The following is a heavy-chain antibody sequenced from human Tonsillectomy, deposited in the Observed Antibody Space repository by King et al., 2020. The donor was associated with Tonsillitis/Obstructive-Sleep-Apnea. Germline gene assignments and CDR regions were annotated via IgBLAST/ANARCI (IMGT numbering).Heavy chain of an antibody. CDR2: ISGSGGST. J-gene: IGHJ6*02. V-gene: IGHV3-23*04. CDR3: AKVWGYCSSTSCYGVMDV. CDR1: GFTFSSYA. D-gene: IGHD2-2*01. Sequence: VQLVESGGGLVQPGGSLRLSCAASGFTFSSYAMSWVRQAPGKGLEWVSAISGSGGSTYYADSVKGRFTISRDNSKNTLYLQMNSLRAEDTAVYYCAKVWGYCSSTSCYGVMDVWGQGTTVTVSS.